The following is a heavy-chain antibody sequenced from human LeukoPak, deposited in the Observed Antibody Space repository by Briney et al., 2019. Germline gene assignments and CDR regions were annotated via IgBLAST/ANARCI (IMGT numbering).Heavy chain of an antibody. CDR1: GFTFSSYG. CDR2: IWYDGSNK. CDR3: ARDPYYYGSGSYYPSH. D-gene: IGHD3-10*01. Sequence: GRSLRLSCAASGFTFSSYGMHWVRQAPGKWLEWVAVIWYDGSNKYYADSVKGRFTISRDNSKNTLYLQMNSLRAEDTAVYYCARDPYYYGSGSYYPSHWGQGTLVTVSS. V-gene: IGHV3-33*01. J-gene: IGHJ4*02.